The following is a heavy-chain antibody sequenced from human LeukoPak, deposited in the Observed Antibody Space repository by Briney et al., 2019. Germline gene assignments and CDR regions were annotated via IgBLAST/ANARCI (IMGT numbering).Heavy chain of an antibody. J-gene: IGHJ4*01. Sequence: ASVKVSCKASGYTFTSYGISWVRQAPGQGLEGMGWISTYNGNRNYAQKFQGRLTMTTDTSTTTAYMELRSLRSDDTAVYYCAKARLFGEFLSDYWGQGTLLTVSA. CDR3: AKARLFGEFLSDY. V-gene: IGHV1-18*01. D-gene: IGHD3-10*01. CDR2: ISTYNGNR. CDR1: GYTFTSYG.